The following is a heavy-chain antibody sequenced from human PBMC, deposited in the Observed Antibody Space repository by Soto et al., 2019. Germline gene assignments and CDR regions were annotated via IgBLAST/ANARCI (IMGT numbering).Heavy chain of an antibody. J-gene: IGHJ4*02. CDR2: IYYSGST. Sequence: PSETLSLTCTVSGGSISSYYWSWIRQPPGKGLEWIGYIYYSGSTNYNPSLKSRVTISVDTSKNQFSLKLSSVTAADTAVYYCGRDLGVESDYWGQGTLVTVSS. V-gene: IGHV4-59*01. D-gene: IGHD2-8*01. CDR1: GGSISSYY. CDR3: GRDLGVESDY.